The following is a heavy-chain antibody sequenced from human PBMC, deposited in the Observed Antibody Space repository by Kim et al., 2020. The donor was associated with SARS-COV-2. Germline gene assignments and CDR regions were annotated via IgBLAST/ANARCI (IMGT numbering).Heavy chain of an antibody. Sequence: SETLSLTCTVSGYSISSGYYWGWIRQPPGKGLEWIGSIYHSGSTYYNPYLKSRVTISVDTSKNQFSLKLSSVTAADTAVYYCARDIYGSGSYWGQGTLVTVSS. CDR1: GYSISSGYY. CDR3: ARDIYGSGSY. J-gene: IGHJ4*02. V-gene: IGHV4-38-2*02. CDR2: IYHSGST. D-gene: IGHD3-10*01.